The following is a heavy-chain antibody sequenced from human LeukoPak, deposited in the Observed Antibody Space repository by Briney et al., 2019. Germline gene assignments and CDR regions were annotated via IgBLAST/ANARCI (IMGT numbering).Heavy chain of an antibody. CDR1: GGPISSSSYY. CDR2: IYYSGSA. J-gene: IGHJ3*02. CDR3: ARGTMIVAKGAFDI. Sequence: PSETLSLTCTVSGGPISSSSYYWGWIRQPPGKGLEWIGSIYYSGSAYYNPSLKSRVTISVDTSKNQFSLKLSSVTAADTAVYYCARGTMIVAKGAFDIWGQGTMVTVSS. V-gene: IGHV4-39*07. D-gene: IGHD3-22*01.